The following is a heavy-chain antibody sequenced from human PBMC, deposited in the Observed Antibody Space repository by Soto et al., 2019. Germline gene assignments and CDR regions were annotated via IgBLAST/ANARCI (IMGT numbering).Heavy chain of an antibody. D-gene: IGHD2-8*01. CDR2: ISHDGNNK. CDR1: GFTFNRHP. J-gene: IGHJ4*02. CDR3: ARASGHIYATRHGPFDH. V-gene: IGHV3-30-3*01. Sequence: QVQLVESGGGVVQPGRSLRLSCAASGFTFNRHPLHWVRQAPGKGLEWVAVISHDGNNKYYADSVKGRFTISRDNSMNMLYLQMHGLRTEDTAIFDCARASGHIYATRHGPFDHWGQGALVTVSS.